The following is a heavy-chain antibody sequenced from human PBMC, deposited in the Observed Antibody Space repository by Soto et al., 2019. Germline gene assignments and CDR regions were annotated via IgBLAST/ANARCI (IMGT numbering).Heavy chain of an antibody. D-gene: IGHD1-1*01. V-gene: IGHV1-8*01. CDR3: ARGQGTTHYYGMDV. Sequence: ASVKVSCKASGYTFTSYDINWVRQATGQGLEWMGWMNPNSGNTGYAQKFQGRVTMTRNTSISTAYMELSSLRSEDTAVYYCARGQGTTHYYGMDVWGQGTTVTVSS. J-gene: IGHJ6*02. CDR1: GYTFTSYD. CDR2: MNPNSGNT.